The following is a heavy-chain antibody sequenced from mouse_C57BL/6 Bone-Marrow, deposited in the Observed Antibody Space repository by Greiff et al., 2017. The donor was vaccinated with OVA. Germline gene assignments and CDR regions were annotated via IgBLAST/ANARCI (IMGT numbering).Heavy chain of an antibody. D-gene: IGHD2-9*01. CDR3: ARWAYYGYDWYAMDY. CDR1: GYTFTSYT. Sequence: QVQLQQSGAELARPGASVKMSCKASGYTFTSYTMHWVKQRPGQGLEWIGYINPSSGYTKYNQKFKDKATLTADKSSSTAYMQLSSLTSEDSAVYYCARWAYYGYDWYAMDYWGQGTSVTVSS. CDR2: INPSSGYT. J-gene: IGHJ4*01. V-gene: IGHV1-4*01.